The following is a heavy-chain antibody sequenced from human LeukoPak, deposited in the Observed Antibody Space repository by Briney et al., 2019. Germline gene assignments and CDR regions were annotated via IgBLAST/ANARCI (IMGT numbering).Heavy chain of an antibody. D-gene: IGHD3-22*01. CDR1: GFTFRSYA. V-gene: IGHV3-23*01. CDR3: AKSITMIVVVVGNAFDI. CDR2: ISGSGDTT. Sequence: GGSLRLSCAASGFTFRSYAMNWVRQAPGKGLEWVSVISGSGDTTNYADSVKGRFTISRDNSKNTLYLQMNNLRAKDTAVYYCAKSITMIVVVVGNAFDIWGQGTMVTVSS. J-gene: IGHJ3*02.